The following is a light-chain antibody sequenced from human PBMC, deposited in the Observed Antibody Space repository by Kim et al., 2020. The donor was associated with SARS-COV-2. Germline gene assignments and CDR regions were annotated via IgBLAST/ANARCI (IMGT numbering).Light chain of an antibody. CDR2: GYT. J-gene: IGLJ3*02. CDR1: SSNLGAGYD. Sequence: RVTISCNGSSSNLGAGYDIHWYQQLPGTAPKVVVYGYTHRPSGVPDRFSGSKSGTSASLAITGLQAEDEAEYYCQSYDSSLSGWVFGGGTQLTVL. CDR3: QSYDSSLSGWV. V-gene: IGLV1-40*01.